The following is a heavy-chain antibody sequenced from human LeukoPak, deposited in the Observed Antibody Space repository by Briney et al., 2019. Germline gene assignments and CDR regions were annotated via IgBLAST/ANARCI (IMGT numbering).Heavy chain of an antibody. V-gene: IGHV4-59*01. J-gene: IGHJ4*02. CDR2: IYYSGST. D-gene: IGHD4-17*01. CDR1: GGSISSYY. Sequence: PSETLSLTCTVSGGSISSYYWSWIRQPPGKGLEWIGYIYYSGSTNYAPSLKSRGTISVDTSKNQFSLKLSSVTAADTAVYYCASGKTTVTTFGYWGQGTLVTVSS. CDR3: ASGKTTVTTFGY.